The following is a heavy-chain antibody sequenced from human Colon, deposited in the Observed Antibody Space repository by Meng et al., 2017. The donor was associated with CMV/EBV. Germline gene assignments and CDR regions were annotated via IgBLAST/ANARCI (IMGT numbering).Heavy chain of an antibody. D-gene: IGHD4-17*01. J-gene: IGHJ5*02. CDR3: VREVRRSWFDP. V-gene: IGHV3-21*01. CDR1: GLTFATYT. Sequence: GESLKISCEVSGLTFATYTMNWVRQAPGKGLEWLSSINSYSTYIAYADSVKGRFTNSRDNAKNSVYLQMNSLGAEDTAVYYCVREVRRSWFDPWGQGTLVTVSS. CDR2: INSYSTYI.